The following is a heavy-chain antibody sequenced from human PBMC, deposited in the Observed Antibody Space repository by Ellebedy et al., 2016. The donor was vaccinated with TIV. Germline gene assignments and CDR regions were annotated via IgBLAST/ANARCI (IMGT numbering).Heavy chain of an antibody. J-gene: IGHJ6*02. D-gene: IGHD3-16*01. CDR3: ARGMRVMSYYYGMDV. Sequence: GESLKISCAASGFSLSYYWMSWVRQGPGKGLEWVANIKQDGSEEFDVDSVKGRFTIYSDNAKNSLYLQKNSLRAEDTAVYHCARGMRVMSYYYGMDVWGQGTTVTVSS. V-gene: IGHV3-7*04. CDR1: GFSLSYYW. CDR2: IKQDGSEE.